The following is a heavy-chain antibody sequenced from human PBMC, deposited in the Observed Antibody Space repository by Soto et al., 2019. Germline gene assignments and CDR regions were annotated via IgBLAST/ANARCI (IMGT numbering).Heavy chain of an antibody. Sequence: QVQLVESGGGVVQPGRSLRLSCAASGFTFSSYGMHWVRQAPGKGLEWVAVISYDGSNKHYADSVKGRFTISRDNSKNTLYLQMNSLRAEDTAVYYCAKHPSSSSRTYGMDVWGQGTTVTVSS. CDR3: AKHPSSSSRTYGMDV. J-gene: IGHJ6*02. CDR2: ISYDGSNK. CDR1: GFTFSSYG. V-gene: IGHV3-30*18.